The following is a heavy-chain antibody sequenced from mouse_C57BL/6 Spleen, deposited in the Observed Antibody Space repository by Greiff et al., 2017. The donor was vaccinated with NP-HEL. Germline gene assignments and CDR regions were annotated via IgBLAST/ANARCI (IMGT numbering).Heavy chain of an antibody. D-gene: IGHD2-1*01. J-gene: IGHJ4*01. Sequence: DVMLVESGGGLVKPGGSLKLSCAASGFTFSDYGMHWVRQAPEKGLEWVAYISSGSSTIYYADTVKGRFTISRDNAKNTLFLQMTSLRSEDTAMYYCARGPLYSGNYEGLMDYWGRGTSVTVSS. V-gene: IGHV5-17*01. CDR1: GFTFSDYG. CDR3: ARGPLYSGNYEGLMDY. CDR2: ISSGSSTI.